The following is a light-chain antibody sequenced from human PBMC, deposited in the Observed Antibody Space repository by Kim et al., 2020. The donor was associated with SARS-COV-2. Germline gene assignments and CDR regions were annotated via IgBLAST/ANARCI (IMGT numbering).Light chain of an antibody. Sequence: SPGERATLSCRASQSVSSYFAWYQQKPGQAPRLLIYDVSKRATGIPARFSGSGSGTDFTLTISSLEPEDVAVYYCQQRSNWPAITFGQGTRLEIK. CDR1: QSVSSY. J-gene: IGKJ5*01. CDR3: QQRSNWPAIT. V-gene: IGKV3-11*01. CDR2: DVS.